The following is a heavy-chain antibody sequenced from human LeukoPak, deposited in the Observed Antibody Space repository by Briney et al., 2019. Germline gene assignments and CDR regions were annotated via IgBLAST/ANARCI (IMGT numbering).Heavy chain of an antibody. CDR2: ISGGSTST. D-gene: IGHD3-10*01. J-gene: IGHJ4*02. V-gene: IGHV3-23*01. CDR3: ATEQWFVNSYYFDY. CDR1: GFTFSSYA. Sequence: GGSLRLSCAASGFTFSSYAMSWVRQAPGKGLEWVSAISGGSTSTYYADSAKGRFTISRDNSKNTLYLQMDSLRAEDTAVYYCATEQWFVNSYYFDYWGQGTLVTVSS.